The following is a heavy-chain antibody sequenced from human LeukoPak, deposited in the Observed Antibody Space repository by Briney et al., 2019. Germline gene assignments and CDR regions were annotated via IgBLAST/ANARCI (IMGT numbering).Heavy chain of an antibody. CDR1: GYTFTGYY. D-gene: IGHD3-22*01. Sequence: ASVKASCKASGYTFTGYYMHWVRQAPGQGLEWMGWINPNSGGTNYAQKFQGRVTMTRDTSISTAYMELSRLRSDDTAVYYCARVGYYDSSGYYLFDYWGQGTLVTVSS. CDR3: ARVGYYDSSGYYLFDY. J-gene: IGHJ4*02. CDR2: INPNSGGT. V-gene: IGHV1-2*02.